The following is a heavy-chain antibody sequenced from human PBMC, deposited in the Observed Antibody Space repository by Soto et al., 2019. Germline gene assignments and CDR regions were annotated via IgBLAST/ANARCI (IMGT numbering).Heavy chain of an antibody. CDR2: IYYSGST. J-gene: IGHJ4*02. D-gene: IGHD3-22*01. CDR3: ARDPDYYDSSGTDY. CDR1: GGSISSGDYY. Sequence: QVQLQESGPGLVKPSQTLSLTCTVSGGSISSGDYYWSWIRQPPWKGLEWIGYIYYSGSTYYNPSLKSRVTIAVDTSKNQFSLKLSSVTAADTAVYYCARDPDYYDSSGTDYWGQGTLVTVSS. V-gene: IGHV4-30-4*01.